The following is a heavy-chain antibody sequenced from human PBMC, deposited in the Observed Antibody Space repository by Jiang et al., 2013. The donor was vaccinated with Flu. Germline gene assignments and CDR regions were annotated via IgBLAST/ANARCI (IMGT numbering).Heavy chain of an antibody. CDR2: IYYSGSP. D-gene: IGHD6-19*01. V-gene: IGHV4-39*01. Sequence: GLVKPSETLSLTCTVSGGSISRSDYHWAWIRQPPGKGLEGIASIYYSGSPFYNPSFKGRVTISVDTSKNQFSLKMTSVTAADTAVYFCARVTYDSVWDGEGRIKFYCDSWGQGTLVTVSS. J-gene: IGHJ4*02. CDR3: ARVTYDSVWDGEGRIKFYCDS. CDR1: GGSISRSDYH.